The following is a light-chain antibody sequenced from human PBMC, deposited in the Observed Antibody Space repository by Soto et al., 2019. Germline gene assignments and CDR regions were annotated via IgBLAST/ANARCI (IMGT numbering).Light chain of an antibody. V-gene: IGLV2-8*01. CDR3: LSYADTAYV. J-gene: IGLJ1*01. CDR1: SSDVGGYNY. Sequence: QSVLTQPPSASESPGQSVTISCAGTSSDVGGYNYVSWYQQYPGKVPKLMIYEVSERPSGVPDRFSGSKSGNTAFLTVSGLQAEDEADYYCLSYADTAYVFGTGTKVTV. CDR2: EVS.